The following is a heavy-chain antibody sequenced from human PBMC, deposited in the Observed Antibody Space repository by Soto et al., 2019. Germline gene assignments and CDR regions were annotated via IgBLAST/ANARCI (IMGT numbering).Heavy chain of an antibody. J-gene: IGHJ6*02. CDR2: IIPIFGTA. Sequence: QVQLVQSGAEVKKPGSSVKVSCKASGGTFSSYAISWVRQAPGQGLEWMGGIIPIFGTANYAQKFQGRFTITADESTSTAYMELSSLRSEDTAVYYCASCDYDGGYYYYGMDVWGQGTTVTVSS. CDR1: GGTFSSYA. CDR3: ASCDYDGGYYYYGMDV. D-gene: IGHD4-17*01. V-gene: IGHV1-69*12.